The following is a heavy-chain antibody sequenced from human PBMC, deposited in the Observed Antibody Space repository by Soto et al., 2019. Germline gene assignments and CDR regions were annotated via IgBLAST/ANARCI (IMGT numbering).Heavy chain of an antibody. CDR2: ITDSSDTV. Sequence: GGSLRLSCVASGFSFSNYNMNWVRQAPGKGLEWVSYITDSSDTVHYADSVRGRFTISRDNAESPLYLQMNSLRDEDTAVYFCARDFGHGYYLDYWDRGTLVTVSS. CDR1: GFSFSNYN. V-gene: IGHV3-48*02. D-gene: IGHD3-3*01. CDR3: ARDFGHGYYLDY. J-gene: IGHJ4*02.